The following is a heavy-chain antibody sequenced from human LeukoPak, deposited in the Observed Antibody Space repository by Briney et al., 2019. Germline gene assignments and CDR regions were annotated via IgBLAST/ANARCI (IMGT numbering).Heavy chain of an antibody. Sequence: GGSLRLSCAASGFTFSVYWMHWVRHAPGKGLEWVSAISGSGGSTYYADSVKGRFTISRDNSKNTMYLQMNSLRAEDTAVYYCAKDRERSYYYDSSGLSDFDYWGQGTLVTVSS. CDR2: ISGSGGST. CDR1: GFTFSVYW. D-gene: IGHD3-22*01. J-gene: IGHJ4*02. V-gene: IGHV3-23*01. CDR3: AKDRERSYYYDSSGLSDFDY.